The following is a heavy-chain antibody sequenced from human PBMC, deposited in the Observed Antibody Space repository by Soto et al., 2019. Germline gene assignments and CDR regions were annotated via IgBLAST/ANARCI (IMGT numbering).Heavy chain of an antibody. V-gene: IGHV3-30*18. CDR3: ANSCSSSACFEY. D-gene: IGHD2-2*01. Sequence: QVQLVESGGGVVQPGRSLRLSCVASRFTFSSYGMHWVRQAPGKGLEWVAAITYDGNDKYHADSVKGRFTISRDNSMNTLFLQMNSLTTEDTAVYYCANSCSSSACFEYWGQGALVTVSS. J-gene: IGHJ4*02. CDR2: ITYDGNDK. CDR1: RFTFSSYG.